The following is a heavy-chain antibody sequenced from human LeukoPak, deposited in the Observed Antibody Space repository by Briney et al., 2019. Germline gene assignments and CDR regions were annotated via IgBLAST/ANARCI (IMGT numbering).Heavy chain of an antibody. CDR1: GFTFSNYW. CDR3: ARPRGGAYAGAFDI. Sequence: GGSLRLSCAASGFTFSNYWMNWVRQAPGRGLEWVSYISSSGSNIYYADSVKGRFTISRDNAKNSVYLQMISLRAEDTAVYYCARPRGGAYAGAFDIWGQGTMVTVSS. CDR2: ISSSGSNI. J-gene: IGHJ3*02. V-gene: IGHV3-21*01. D-gene: IGHD1-26*01.